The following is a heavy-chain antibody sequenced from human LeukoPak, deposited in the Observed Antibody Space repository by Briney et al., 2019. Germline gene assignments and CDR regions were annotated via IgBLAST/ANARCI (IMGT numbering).Heavy chain of an antibody. CDR1: GGSISSYC. D-gene: IGHD6-13*01. Sequence: SETLSLTCTVSGGSISSYCWSWIRQPAGKGLEWIGRIYTSGSTNYNPSLKSRVTMSVDTSKNQFSLKLSSVTAADTAVYYCARLSTIAAAGRAGNWFDPWGQGTLVTVSS. CDR3: ARLSTIAAAGRAGNWFDP. CDR2: IYTSGST. J-gene: IGHJ5*02. V-gene: IGHV4-4*07.